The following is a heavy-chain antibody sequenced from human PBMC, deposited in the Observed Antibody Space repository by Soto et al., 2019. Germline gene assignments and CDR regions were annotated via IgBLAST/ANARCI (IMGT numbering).Heavy chain of an antibody. CDR3: ARTIIAFGEVIAPHWFDP. CDR1: GFTFSTYG. D-gene: IGHD3-16*02. V-gene: IGHV3-21*01. J-gene: IGHJ5*02. CDR2: ISDSGHYI. Sequence: GGSLRLSCAASGFTFSTYGMNWVRQAPGKGLEWLSSISDSGHYIYYADSVKGRFTISRDNAKNSLFLQMNSLRGEDTATYYWARTIIAFGEVIAPHWFDPWGQGTQVAVSS.